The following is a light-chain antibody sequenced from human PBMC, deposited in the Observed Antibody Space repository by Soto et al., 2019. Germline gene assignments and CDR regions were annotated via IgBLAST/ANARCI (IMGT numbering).Light chain of an antibody. CDR1: QSVGSSH. CDR3: QHNGAT. Sequence: VLTQSPGTLSLSPGESATLSCRTSQSVGSSHLAWYQQKPGQAPRLLIYDASTRATGIPDRFSGSGSGTDFTLTLSRLEPEDCAVYYCQHNGATFGQGTKVEIK. CDR2: DAS. V-gene: IGKV3-20*01. J-gene: IGKJ1*01.